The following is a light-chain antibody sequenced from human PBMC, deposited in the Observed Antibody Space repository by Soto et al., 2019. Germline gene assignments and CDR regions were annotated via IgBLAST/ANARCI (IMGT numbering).Light chain of an antibody. CDR1: QTISNW. J-gene: IGKJ1*01. V-gene: IGKV1-5*01. Sequence: DIQMTQSPSTLSASVGDRVTITCRASQTISNWLAWYQQKPGKAPKLLIYDASSLESGVPSRFSGSESGTEFTLTISSLQPDDFATYYCQHYNSYSEAFGQGTKVDIK. CDR3: QHYNSYSEA. CDR2: DAS.